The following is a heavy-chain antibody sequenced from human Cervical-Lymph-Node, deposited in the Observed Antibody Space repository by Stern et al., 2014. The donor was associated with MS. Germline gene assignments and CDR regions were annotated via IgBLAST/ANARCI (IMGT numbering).Heavy chain of an antibody. J-gene: IGHJ4*02. Sequence: EVQLVESGAEVKKPGESLKISCKGTGYSFTANWIALVRQMPGKGLEWMGIIYPGDSDTRYSPSFQGQVTISADKSISTAYLQWSSLKASDTAMYYCARDYGDYAFDYWGQGTLVTVSS. V-gene: IGHV5-51*01. CDR2: IYPGDSDT. CDR1: GYSFTANW. D-gene: IGHD4-17*01. CDR3: ARDYGDYAFDY.